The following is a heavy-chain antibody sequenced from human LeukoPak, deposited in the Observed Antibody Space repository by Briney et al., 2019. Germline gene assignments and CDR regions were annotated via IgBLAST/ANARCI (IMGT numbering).Heavy chain of an antibody. Sequence: ASVKVSCTASGYTFTSYAMHWVRQAPGQRLEWMGWINAGNGNTKYSQKFQGRVTITRDTSASTAYMELSSLRSEDTAVYYCAILLPDDYVWGSYFKPLDYWGQGTLVTVSS. CDR1: GYTFTSYA. V-gene: IGHV1-3*01. CDR3: AILLPDDYVWGSYFKPLDY. D-gene: IGHD3-16*01. J-gene: IGHJ4*02. CDR2: INAGNGNT.